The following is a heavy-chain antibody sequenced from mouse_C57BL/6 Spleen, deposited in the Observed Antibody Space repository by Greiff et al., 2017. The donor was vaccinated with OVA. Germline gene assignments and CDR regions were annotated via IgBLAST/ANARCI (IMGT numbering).Heavy chain of an antibody. V-gene: IGHV1-26*01. J-gene: IGHJ2*01. D-gene: IGHD2-4*01. CDR2: INPNNGGT. Sequence: EVQLQQSGPELVKPGASVKISCKASGYTFTDYYMNWVKQSHGKSLEWIGDINPNNGGTSYNQKFKGKATLTVDKSSSTAYMELRSLTSEDSAVYYCVLYDYDRYFDYWGQGTTLTVSS. CDR3: VLYDYDRYFDY. CDR1: GYTFTDYY.